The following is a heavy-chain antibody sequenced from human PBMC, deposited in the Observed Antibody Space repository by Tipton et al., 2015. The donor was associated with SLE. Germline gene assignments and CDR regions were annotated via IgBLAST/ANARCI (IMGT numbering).Heavy chain of an antibody. CDR3: ARGDSSSGDY. CDR2: ISTSGSTM. Sequence: GSLRLSCGAYSGSFSDYWWSWIRQPPGKGLEWVSYISTSGSTMYYADSVKGRFTISRDNAKNSLYLQMNNLRVEDTAVYYCARGDSSSGDYWGQGTLVTVSS. J-gene: IGHJ4*02. V-gene: IGHV3-11*04. CDR1: SGSFSDYW. D-gene: IGHD6-25*01.